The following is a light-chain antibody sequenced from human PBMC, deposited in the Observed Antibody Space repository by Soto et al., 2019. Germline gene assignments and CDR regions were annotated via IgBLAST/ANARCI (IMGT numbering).Light chain of an antibody. CDR2: DAS. CDR1: QSVSSY. J-gene: IGKJ1*01. CDR3: QQRSNWT. V-gene: IGKV3-11*01. Sequence: EIVLTQSPATLSWSPGERATLSCRASQSVSSYLAWYQQKPGQAPRLLIYDASNRATGIPARFSGSGSGTDFTLTISSLEPEEFAVYYCQQRSNWTFGQGTKVEIK.